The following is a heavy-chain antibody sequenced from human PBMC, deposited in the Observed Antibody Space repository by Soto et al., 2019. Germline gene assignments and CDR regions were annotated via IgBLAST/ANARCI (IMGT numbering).Heavy chain of an antibody. CDR1: GFTFSSYA. J-gene: IGHJ4*02. V-gene: IGHV3-23*01. CDR3: AKNKETGTTGGLGY. CDR2: ISGSGGTT. D-gene: IGHD1-1*01. Sequence: XESLRLSCAASGFTFSSYAMSWVRQAPGKGLEWVSTISGSGGTTYYADSVKGRFTISRDNSKNTLYLQMNSLRAEDTAIYYCAKNKETGTTGGLGYWGQGTLVTVSS.